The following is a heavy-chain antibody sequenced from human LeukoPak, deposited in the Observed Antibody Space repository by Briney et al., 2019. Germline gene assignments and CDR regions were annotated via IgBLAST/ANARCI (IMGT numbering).Heavy chain of an antibody. CDR1: GGTFSSYA. CDR2: IIPIFGTA. V-gene: IGHV1-69*13. D-gene: IGHD5-24*01. J-gene: IGHJ6*02. CDR3: ARGKEMATILYYYGMDV. Sequence: SVKVSCKASGGTFSSYAISWVRQAPGQGLEWMGGIIPIFGTANYAQKFQGRVTITADESTSTAYMELSSLRSEDTAVYYCARGKEMATILYYYGMDVWGQGTTVTVSS.